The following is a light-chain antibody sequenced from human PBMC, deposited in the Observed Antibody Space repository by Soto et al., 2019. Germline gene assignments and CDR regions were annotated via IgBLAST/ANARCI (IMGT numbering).Light chain of an antibody. V-gene: IGLV1-51*01. CDR2: DNY. J-gene: IGLJ2*01. CDR3: ATWDSSLSAAV. CDR1: ISNIGNNY. Sequence: QSVLTQPPSVSAAPGQTVTLSCSGSISNIGNNYVSWFQQFPGTGPKLLIYDNYKRHSGIPDRFSGSKSGTSATLGITGLQVGDEADYYCATWDSSLSAAVFGGGTKVTVL.